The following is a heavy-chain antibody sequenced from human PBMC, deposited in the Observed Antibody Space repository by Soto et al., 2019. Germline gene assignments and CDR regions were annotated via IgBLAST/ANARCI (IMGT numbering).Heavy chain of an antibody. D-gene: IGHD2-2*01. J-gene: IGHJ6*02. CDR3: AGPIPNQPHYYYYYYGMGV. CDR2: IIPIFGTA. CDR1: GGTFSSYA. V-gene: IGHV1-69*13. Sequence: GASVKVSCKASGGTFSSYAISWVRQAPGQGLEWMGGIIPIFGTANYAQKFQGRVTITADESTSTAYMELSSLRSEDTAVYYCAGPIPNQPHYYYYYYGMGVWGQGTTVTVSS.